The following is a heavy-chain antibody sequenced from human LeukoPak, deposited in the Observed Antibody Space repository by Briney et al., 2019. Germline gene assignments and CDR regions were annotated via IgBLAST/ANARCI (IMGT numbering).Heavy chain of an antibody. J-gene: IGHJ4*02. CDR3: TREDRPFCPFAY. CDR2: ISHDGTT. CDR1: GGSISTYY. D-gene: IGHD3-22*01. Sequence: SETLSLTCTVSGGSISTYYWSWIRQPPGKGLEWIGEISHDGTTNYNPSLRSRVAMSFDRANNQFSLSLTSVTAADTAVYYCTREDRPFCPFAYWGQGVLVTVSS. V-gene: IGHV4-59*12.